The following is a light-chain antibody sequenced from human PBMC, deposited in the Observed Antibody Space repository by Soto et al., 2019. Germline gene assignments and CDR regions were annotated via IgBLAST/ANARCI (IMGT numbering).Light chain of an antibody. Sequence: QSVLTQPPSVSGSPGQSVTISCTGTSTDFVSYNRVSWYQQPPGTAPKLIIYEASNRPSGVPDRFSGSKPGNTASLTISGLQAADDVDYYCSLYTSENTYVFGTGTKVTVL. CDR3: SLYTSENTYV. CDR1: STDFVSYNR. J-gene: IGLJ1*01. V-gene: IGLV2-18*01. CDR2: EAS.